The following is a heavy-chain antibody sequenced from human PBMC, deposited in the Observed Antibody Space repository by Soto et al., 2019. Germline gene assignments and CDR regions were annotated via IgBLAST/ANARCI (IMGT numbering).Heavy chain of an antibody. V-gene: IGHV3-33*01. D-gene: IGHD3-10*01. CDR2: IWYDGSNK. J-gene: IGHJ6*02. CDR3: ERCITLVRGVTHLGMDV. Sequence: PGGSLRLSCAASGSTFSSYGMHWVRQAPGKGLEWVAVIWYDGSNKYYADSVKGRFTISRDNSKNTLYLQMNSLRAEDTAVYYCERCITLVRGVTHLGMDVWGQGTTVTVSS. CDR1: GSTFSSYG.